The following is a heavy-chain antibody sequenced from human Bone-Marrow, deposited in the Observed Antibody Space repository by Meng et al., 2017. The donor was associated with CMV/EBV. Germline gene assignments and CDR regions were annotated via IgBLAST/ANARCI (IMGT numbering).Heavy chain of an antibody. V-gene: IGHV1-2*02. Sequence: GYYMHWVRQAPGQGLEWMGWINPNSGGTNYAQKFQGRVTMTRDTSISTAYMELSRLRSDDTAVYYCARVYLEWLSTNYYYYYGMDVWGQGTTVTVSS. J-gene: IGHJ6*02. D-gene: IGHD3-3*01. CDR2: INPNSGGT. CDR1: GYY. CDR3: ARVYLEWLSTNYYYYYGMDV.